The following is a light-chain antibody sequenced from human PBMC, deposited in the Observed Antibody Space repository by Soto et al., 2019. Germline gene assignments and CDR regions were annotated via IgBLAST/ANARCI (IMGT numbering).Light chain of an antibody. J-gene: IGLJ1*01. CDR3: AAWDDSLNGEV. CDR1: SSNVGSGT. CDR2: SNN. V-gene: IGLV1-44*01. Sequence: QSVLTQPPSASGTPGQRVTIFCSGSSSNVGSGTVNWYQQLPVTAPTLLIYSNNQRPSGAPDRFSGSKSGTSASLAISGLQSEDEADYYCAAWDDSLNGEVFGTGTKVTVL.